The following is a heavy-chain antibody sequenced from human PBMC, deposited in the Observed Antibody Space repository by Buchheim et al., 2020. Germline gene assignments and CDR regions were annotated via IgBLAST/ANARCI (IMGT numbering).Heavy chain of an antibody. J-gene: IGHJ6*02. D-gene: IGHD6-19*01. CDR2: INHSGST. CDR1: GGSFSGYY. V-gene: IGHV4-34*01. CDR3: ARASGYSSGWYMWYYYGMDV. Sequence: QVQLQQWGAGLLKPSETLSLTCAVYGGSFSGYYWRWIRQPPGKGLEWIGEINHSGSTNYNPSLKSRVTIPVDTSKNKFSLKLSSVTAADTAVYYCARASGYSSGWYMWYYYGMDVWGQGTT.